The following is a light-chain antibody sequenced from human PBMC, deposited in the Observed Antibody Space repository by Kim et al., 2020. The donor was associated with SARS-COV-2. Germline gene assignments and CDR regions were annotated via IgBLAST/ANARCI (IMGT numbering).Light chain of an antibody. CDR1: QVISNY. J-gene: IGKJ2*01. Sequence: ASVGDRVTITCRTSQVISNYLNWYQQKPGKAPKLLIYAASSLQSGVPSRFSGSGSGTDFTLTISSLQPEDFATYYCQQSYSSPYTFGQGTKVDIK. V-gene: IGKV1-39*01. CDR2: AAS. CDR3: QQSYSSPYT.